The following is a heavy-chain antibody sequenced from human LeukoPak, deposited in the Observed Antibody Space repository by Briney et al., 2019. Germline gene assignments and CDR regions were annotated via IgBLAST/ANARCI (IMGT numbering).Heavy chain of an antibody. J-gene: IGHJ3*02. CDR1: GGSFSGYY. CDR2: INHSGST. CDR3: ARHRGSSSWYRKSAFDI. Sequence: SETLSLTCAVYGGSFSGYYWSWIRQPPGKGLEWIGEINHSGSTNYNPSLKSRVTISVDTSKNQFSLKLSSVTAADTAVYYCARHRGSSSWYRKSAFDIWGQGTMVTVSS. V-gene: IGHV4-34*01. D-gene: IGHD6-13*01.